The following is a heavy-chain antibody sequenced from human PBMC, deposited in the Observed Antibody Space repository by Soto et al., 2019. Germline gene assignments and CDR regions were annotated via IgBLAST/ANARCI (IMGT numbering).Heavy chain of an antibody. CDR3: ARVGTYYGSGSPYYSDY. Sequence: PGGSLRLSCAASGFSFRSYYMNWVRQAPGKGLEWVSSISSSSSYINYADSVKGRFTISRDNAKNSLYLQMNSLRAEDTAVYYCARVGTYYGSGSPYYSDYWGQGTLVTAPQ. V-gene: IGHV3-21*01. D-gene: IGHD3-10*01. J-gene: IGHJ4*02. CDR1: GFSFRSYY. CDR2: ISSSSSYI.